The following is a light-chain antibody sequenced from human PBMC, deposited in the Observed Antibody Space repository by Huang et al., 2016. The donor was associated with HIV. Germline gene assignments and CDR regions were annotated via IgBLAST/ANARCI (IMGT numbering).Light chain of an antibody. J-gene: IGKJ1*01. Sequence: DIQMTQSPSSLSASVGDRVTITCRARQGIGNSLAWYQQKPEKPPRLLHYATSRLESGVPSRFSGSGSGTHYTLTITTLQPEDIASYYCQQYQSIPWTFGQGTKVEIK. CDR3: QQYQSIPWT. CDR2: ATS. CDR1: QGIGNS. V-gene: IGKV1-NL1*01.